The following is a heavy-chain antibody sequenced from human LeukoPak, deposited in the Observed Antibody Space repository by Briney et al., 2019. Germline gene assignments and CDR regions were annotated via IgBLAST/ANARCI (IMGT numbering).Heavy chain of an antibody. CDR1: GFNFNLFW. CDR2: IKQDGSEK. CDR3: ARDRPPDDTSGYLDY. D-gene: IGHD3-22*01. Sequence: RGSLRLSCAASGFNFNLFWMTWVRQAPGKGLQWVANIKQDGSEKYYVDSVKGRFTISRDDAKKTLFLQMNSLRAEDTAVYYCARDRPPDDTSGYLDYWGQGALVTVSS. J-gene: IGHJ4*02. V-gene: IGHV3-7*04.